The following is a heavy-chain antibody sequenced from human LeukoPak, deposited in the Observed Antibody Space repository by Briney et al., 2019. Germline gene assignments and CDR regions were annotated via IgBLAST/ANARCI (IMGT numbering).Heavy chain of an antibody. D-gene: IGHD4-23*01. CDR2: MYSGGST. CDR3: ARTPAFYGGTVVNYYFDY. CDR1: GFPVSSNY. Sequence: PGGSLRLSCAASGFPVSSNYMYWVRQAPGKGREGGSVMYSGGSTYYADSVKGRFTISRDNSKNTLYLQMNSLRAEDTAVYYCARTPAFYGGTVVNYYFDYWGRGTLVTASS. J-gene: IGHJ4*02. V-gene: IGHV3-53*01.